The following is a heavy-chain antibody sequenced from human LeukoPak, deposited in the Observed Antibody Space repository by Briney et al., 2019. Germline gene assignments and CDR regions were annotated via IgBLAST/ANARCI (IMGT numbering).Heavy chain of an antibody. CDR3: ARDLGGRHDFDY. V-gene: IGHV1-69*13. D-gene: IGHD3-16*01. CDR1: GDTFSSYA. Sequence: ASVKVSCKASGDTFSSYAFSWVRQAPGQGLEWMGGIIPIFGTANYAQKFQGRVTITADESTSTAYMELSSLGSEDTAVYYCARDLGGRHDFDYWGQGTLVTVSS. J-gene: IGHJ4*02. CDR2: IIPIFGTA.